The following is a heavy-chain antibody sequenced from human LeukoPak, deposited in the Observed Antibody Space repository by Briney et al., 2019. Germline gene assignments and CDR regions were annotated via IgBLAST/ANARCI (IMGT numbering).Heavy chain of an antibody. Sequence: SETLSLTCGVYSESFSDYFWTYIRQPPGGGLEWIGDINHRGSTNYNPSLKSRVTISVDTSKNQFSLRLTSVTAADTAVYYCARGSIYYGDSSAYFDYWGQGSLVTVSS. CDR3: ARGSIYYGDSSAYFDY. CDR1: SESFSDYF. CDR2: INHRGST. J-gene: IGHJ4*02. D-gene: IGHD3-22*01. V-gene: IGHV4-34*01.